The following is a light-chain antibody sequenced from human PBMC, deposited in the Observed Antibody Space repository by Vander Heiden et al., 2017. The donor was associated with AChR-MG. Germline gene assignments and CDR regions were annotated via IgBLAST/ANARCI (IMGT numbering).Light chain of an antibody. Sequence: SYVLTQPPSVSVAPGQTARITCGGINIGRKSVNWYQQNPGQAPVLVVYDDIARPSGIPERFSGSNSGNTATLTISRVEAGDEADYYCQVWDSSRDRLVFGGGTKLTV. CDR1: NIGRKS. J-gene: IGLJ3*02. CDR3: QVWDSSRDRLV. CDR2: DDI. V-gene: IGLV3-21*02.